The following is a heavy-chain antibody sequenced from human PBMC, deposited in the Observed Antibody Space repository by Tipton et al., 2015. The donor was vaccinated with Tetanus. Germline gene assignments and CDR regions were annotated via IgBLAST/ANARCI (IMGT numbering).Heavy chain of an antibody. Sequence: SLRLSCSASGFTFSSYAMSWIRQSPGKGLEWVSYISYSSGTIYYADSVQGRFTISRDNAKNSLYLQMNSLRDEDTAVYYCARDSTHRRDGYNDFDYWGQGTLVTVSS. CDR3: ARDSTHRRDGYNDFDY. V-gene: IGHV3-48*02. CDR1: GFTFSSYA. D-gene: IGHD5-24*01. J-gene: IGHJ4*02. CDR2: ISYSSGTI.